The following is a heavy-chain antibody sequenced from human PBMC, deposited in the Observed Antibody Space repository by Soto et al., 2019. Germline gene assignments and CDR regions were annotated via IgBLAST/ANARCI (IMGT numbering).Heavy chain of an antibody. V-gene: IGHV4-59*12. CDR1: GGSISSYY. CDR3: ARERYGDLDY. CDR2: IYYSGST. D-gene: IGHD4-17*01. Sequence: QVQLQESGPGLVKPSETLSLTCTVSGGSISSYYWSWIRQPPGKGLEWIGYIYYSGSTNYSPSLKSRVTISVDTSKNQFSLKLSSVTAADTAVYYCARERYGDLDYWGQGTLVTVSS. J-gene: IGHJ4*02.